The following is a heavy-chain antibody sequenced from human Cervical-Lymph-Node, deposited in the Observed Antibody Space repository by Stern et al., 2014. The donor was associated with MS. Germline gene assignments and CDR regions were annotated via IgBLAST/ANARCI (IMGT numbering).Heavy chain of an antibody. CDR2: VSYDGNNN. V-gene: IGHV3-30*18. J-gene: IGHJ6*02. Sequence: QEQLVQSGGGVVQPGRSLRLSCAGSGFTFRDYGIHWVRQAPGKGLEWLAVVSYDGNNNHYADSVRGRFTVSRDNSRNTLYLQMSSLRPEDTAIYYCAKSARNYYYYGVDVWGQGTTVTV. CDR3: AKSARNYYYYGVDV. CDR1: GFTFRDYG.